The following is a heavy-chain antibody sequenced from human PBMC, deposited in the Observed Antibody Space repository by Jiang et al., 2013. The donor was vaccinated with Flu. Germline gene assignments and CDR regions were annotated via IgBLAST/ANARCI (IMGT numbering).Heavy chain of an antibody. CDR3: ARTLPLYYGSGSYVSPFNY. CDR1: GYTFTSYG. Sequence: AEVKKPGASVKVSCKVFGYTFTSYGVSWVRQAPGQGLEWMGWISAYNGRTHYAQDLQGRVTMTRDTSTNTVHMELKSLRSEDTAVYYCARTLPLYYGSGSYVSPFNYWGQGTLVTVSS. V-gene: IGHV1-18*01. CDR2: ISAYNGRT. D-gene: IGHD3-10*01. J-gene: IGHJ4*02.